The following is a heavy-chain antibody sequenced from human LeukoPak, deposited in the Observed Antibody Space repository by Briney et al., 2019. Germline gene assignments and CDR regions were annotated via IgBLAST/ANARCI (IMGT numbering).Heavy chain of an antibody. Sequence: GGPLRLSCAASGFTVSSNHMSWVRQAPGKGLEWVSMIYIDGNTYYADSVKGRFTISRDNSRTTLYLHMRSLRAEDTAVYYCARDRGSGWYDYWGQGTLVTVSS. CDR2: IYIDGNT. CDR3: ARDRGSGWYDY. D-gene: IGHD6-19*01. V-gene: IGHV3-66*01. J-gene: IGHJ4*02. CDR1: GFTVSSNH.